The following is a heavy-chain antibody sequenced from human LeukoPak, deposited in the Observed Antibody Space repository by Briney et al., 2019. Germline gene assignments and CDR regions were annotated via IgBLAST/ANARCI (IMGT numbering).Heavy chain of an antibody. V-gene: IGHV3-23*01. Sequence: GGSLRLSCAASGFTFSSYAMSWVRQAPGKGLEWVSAISGSGGSTYYADSVKGRFTISRDNSKNTLYLQMNSMRAEDTAVYYCAKDDWWELDYFDYWGQGTLVTVSS. D-gene: IGHD1-26*01. CDR3: AKDDWWELDYFDY. CDR2: ISGSGGST. J-gene: IGHJ4*02. CDR1: GFTFSSYA.